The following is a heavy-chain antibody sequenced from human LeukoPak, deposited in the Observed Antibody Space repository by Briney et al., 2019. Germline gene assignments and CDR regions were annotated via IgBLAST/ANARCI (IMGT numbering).Heavy chain of an antibody. CDR2: ISGSGGST. CDR1: GFTFGSYA. D-gene: IGHD3-3*01. CDR3: AKGDLFWSGYEGFDP. V-gene: IGHV3-23*01. J-gene: IGHJ5*02. Sequence: GASLRLSCAASGFTFGSYAMSWVRQAPGKGLEWVSAISGSGGSTYYADSVKGRFTISRDNSKNTLYLQMNSLRAEDTAVYYCAKGDLFWSGYEGFDPWGQGTLVTVSS.